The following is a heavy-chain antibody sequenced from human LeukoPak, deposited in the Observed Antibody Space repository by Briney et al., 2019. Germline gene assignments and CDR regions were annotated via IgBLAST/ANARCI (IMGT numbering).Heavy chain of an antibody. CDR3: VRDVGGWGIDY. CDR2: ISSSGSTI. CDR1: GFTFSSYE. V-gene: IGHV3-48*03. Sequence: GGSLRLSCAASGFTFSSYEMNWVRQAPGKGLEWVSYISSSGSTIYYADSVKGRFTISRDNAKNSLYLQMNSLRAEDTAVYYCVRDVGGWGIDYWGQGTLVTVSS. J-gene: IGHJ4*02. D-gene: IGHD6-19*01.